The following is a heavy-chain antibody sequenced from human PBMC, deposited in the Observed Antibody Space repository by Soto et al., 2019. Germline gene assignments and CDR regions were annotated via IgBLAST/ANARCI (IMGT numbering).Heavy chain of an antibody. V-gene: IGHV4-39*07. CDR2: IYYSGST. CDR3: ASGEVDTAMVNIDY. Sequence: ASETLSLTCTVSGGSISSSSYYWGWIRQPPGKGLEWIGSIYYSGSTYYNPSLKSRVTISVDTSKNQFSLKLSSVTAADTAVYYCASGEVDTAMVNIDYWGQGTLVTVSS. D-gene: IGHD5-18*01. J-gene: IGHJ4*02. CDR1: GGSISSSSYY.